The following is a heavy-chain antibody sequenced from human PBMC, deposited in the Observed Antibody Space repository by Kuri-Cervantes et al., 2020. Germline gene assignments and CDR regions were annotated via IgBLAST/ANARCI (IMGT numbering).Heavy chain of an antibody. D-gene: IGHD6-19*01. J-gene: IGHJ4*02. V-gene: IGHV4-39*07. CDR1: GGSISSSYY. CDR3: ARDPPWALPMKAVAVCFDY. Sequence: SETLSLTCSVSGGSISSSYYCGWIRQPPGKGLEWIGSVYYSVSTYYNPSLKSRVTISVDTSKNQFYLKLSSVTAADTAVYYCARDPPWALPMKAVAVCFDYWGQGTLVTVSS. CDR2: VYYSVST.